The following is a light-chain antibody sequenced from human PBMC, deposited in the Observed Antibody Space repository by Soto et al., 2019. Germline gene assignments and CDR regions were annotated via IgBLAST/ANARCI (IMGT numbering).Light chain of an antibody. CDR1: QSVSSN. CDR2: GAA. J-gene: IGKJ2*01. V-gene: IGKV3-15*01. CDR3: QQYNNWPPKHT. Sequence: EIVMTQSPATLSVSPGERATLSCRASQSVSSNLAWYQQKPGQAPRLLIYGAATRATAIPARFSGSGSGTEFTLTISILQSEDVAVYYCQQYNNWPPKHTFGQGTKLEIK.